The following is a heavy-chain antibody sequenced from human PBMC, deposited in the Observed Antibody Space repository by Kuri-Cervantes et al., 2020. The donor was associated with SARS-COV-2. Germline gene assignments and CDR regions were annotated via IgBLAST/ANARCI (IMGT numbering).Heavy chain of an antibody. CDR1: GFTFSSYA. J-gene: IGHJ6*02. CDR3: AKDEGSGWSGYYYYGMDV. Sequence: GESLKISCAASGFTFSSYAMHWVRQAPGKGLEWVAVISYDGSNKYYADSVKGRFTISRDNSKNTLYPQMNSLRAEDTAVYYCAKDEGSGWSGYYYYGMDVWGQGTTVTVSS. CDR2: ISYDGSNK. V-gene: IGHV3-30*04. D-gene: IGHD6-19*01.